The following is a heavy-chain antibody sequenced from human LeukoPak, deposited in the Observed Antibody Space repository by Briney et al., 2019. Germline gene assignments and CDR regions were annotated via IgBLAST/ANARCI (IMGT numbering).Heavy chain of an antibody. Sequence: GESLKISYKGSGYSFTSYWIGWVRQMPRKGLEWMGIIYPGDSDTRYSPSFQGQVTISADKSISTAYLQWSSLKASDTAMYYCARHLRHCSSTSCYGSGWFDPWGQGTLVTVSS. CDR3: ARHLRHCSSTSCYGSGWFDP. J-gene: IGHJ5*02. V-gene: IGHV5-51*01. CDR2: IYPGDSDT. CDR1: GYSFTSYW. D-gene: IGHD2-2*01.